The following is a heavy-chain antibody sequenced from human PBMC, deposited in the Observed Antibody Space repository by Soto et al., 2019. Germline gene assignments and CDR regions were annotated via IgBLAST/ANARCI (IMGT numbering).Heavy chain of an antibody. J-gene: IGHJ5*01. CDR3: ARVPRGVVSNPKINNWFDS. V-gene: IGHV1-18*01. D-gene: IGHD3-10*01. CDR2: ISAYNGNT. CDR1: GYTFTSFG. Sequence: ASVKVSCKASGYTFTSFGISWVRQAPGQGLEWMGWISAYNGNTNYAQKLLGRVTMTTDTSTSTAYMELRSLRSDDTAVYYCARVPRGVVSNPKINNWFDSWGQGTLVTVSS.